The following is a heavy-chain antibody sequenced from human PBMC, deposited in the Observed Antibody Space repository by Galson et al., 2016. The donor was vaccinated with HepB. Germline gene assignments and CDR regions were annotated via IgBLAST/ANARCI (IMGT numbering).Heavy chain of an antibody. CDR1: GASVSTGNYY. V-gene: IGHV4-61*01. CDR3: ARGTGLDAFHI. CDR2: IYFSGNT. D-gene: IGHD1-14*01. Sequence: ETLSLTCPVSGASVSTGNYYWSWIRQPPGKRLEWIGHIYFSGNTKYNPSLMSRVTISLDTSKNEFSLKLRSVTAADTAMYYCARGTGLDAFHIWGQGTMVTVSS. J-gene: IGHJ3*02.